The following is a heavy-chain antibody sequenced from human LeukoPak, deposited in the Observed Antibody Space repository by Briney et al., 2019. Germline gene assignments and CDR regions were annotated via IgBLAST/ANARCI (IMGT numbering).Heavy chain of an antibody. J-gene: IGHJ4*02. V-gene: IGHV3-7*01. CDR3: ARDRGVGVRDR. CDR2: IKQDGSEK. D-gene: IGHD3-10*01. CDR1: GFTFGSYW. Sequence: GSLRLSCAASGFTFGSYWMSWVRQAPGKGLEWVANIKQDGSEKYYVDSVKGRFTISRDNAKNSLYLQMNSLRAEDTAVYYCARDRGVGVRDRWGQGTLVTVSS.